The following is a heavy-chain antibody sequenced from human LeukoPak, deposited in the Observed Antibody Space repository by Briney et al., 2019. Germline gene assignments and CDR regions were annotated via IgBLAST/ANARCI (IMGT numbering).Heavy chain of an antibody. D-gene: IGHD3-10*01. CDR1: GFTVSDSF. J-gene: IGHJ4*02. Sequence: GGSLRLSCAGSGFTVSDSFMGWVRQAPGKGLEWVSLIDGHGNTYYTDSATGRFTISRDNPKDTLFLQVSSLRAQDTAIYYCATESYGFDYWGQGTLVTVSS. CDR2: IDGHGNT. V-gene: IGHV3-53*01. CDR3: ATESYGFDY.